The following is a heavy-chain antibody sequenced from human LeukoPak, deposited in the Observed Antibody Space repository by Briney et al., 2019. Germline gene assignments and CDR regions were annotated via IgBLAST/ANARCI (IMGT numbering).Heavy chain of an antibody. CDR2: ISAYNGNT. J-gene: IGHJ3*02. CDR1: GYIFTDSY. CDR3: ARRFGEMGAAFDI. V-gene: IGHV1-18*04. D-gene: IGHD3-10*01. Sequence: ASVKVSCKASGYIFTDSYMHWVRQAPGQGLEWMGWISAYNGNTNYAQKLQGRVTMTTDTSTSTAYMELRSLRSDDTAVYYCARRFGEMGAAFDIWGQETMVTVSS.